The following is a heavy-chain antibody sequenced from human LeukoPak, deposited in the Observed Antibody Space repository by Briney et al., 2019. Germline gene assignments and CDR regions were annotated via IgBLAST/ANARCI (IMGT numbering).Heavy chain of an antibody. D-gene: IGHD5-12*01. V-gene: IGHV4-39*07. CDR2: TYYSGST. CDR1: GGSISSSSYY. J-gene: IGHJ4*02. Sequence: ASETLSLTCTVSGGSISSSSYYWGWIRQPPGKGLEWIGSTYYSGSTYYNPSLKSRVTMSIDTSKNQFSLKLSSVTAADTAVYYCARLSGYHFDYWGQGALVTVSS. CDR3: ARLSGYHFDY.